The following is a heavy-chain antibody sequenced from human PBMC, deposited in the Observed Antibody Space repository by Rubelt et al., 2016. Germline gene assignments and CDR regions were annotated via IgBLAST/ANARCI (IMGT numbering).Heavy chain of an antibody. CDR1: GGSFSGYY. CDR2: INHSGST. Sequence: QVQLQQRGAGLLKPSETLSLTCAVYGGSFSGYYWSWIRQPPGKGLEWIGEINHSGSTNYNPSLKSRVTRSVDTSKNQCSLKLSSVTAADTAVYYCARGKEGLGVTMMDYWGQGTLVTVSS. V-gene: IGHV4-34*01. CDR3: ARGKEGLGVTMMDY. D-gene: IGHD3-22*01. J-gene: IGHJ4*02.